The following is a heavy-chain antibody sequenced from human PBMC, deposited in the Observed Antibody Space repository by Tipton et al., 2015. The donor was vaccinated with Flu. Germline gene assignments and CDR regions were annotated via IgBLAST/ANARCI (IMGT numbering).Heavy chain of an antibody. J-gene: IGHJ3*02. Sequence: QLVQSGAELKKPGASVKVSCQTSGYSFTTYGISWVRQAPGQGLEWMGWINANDNGTRYPQKFQGRVSMTRDTSISTVYMELSRLSSDDTAMYYCARDGAGYNGAFDMWGQGTMVTVSS. CDR1: GYSFTTYG. D-gene: IGHD5-24*01. CDR2: INANDNGT. CDR3: ARDGAGYNGAFDM. V-gene: IGHV1-2*02.